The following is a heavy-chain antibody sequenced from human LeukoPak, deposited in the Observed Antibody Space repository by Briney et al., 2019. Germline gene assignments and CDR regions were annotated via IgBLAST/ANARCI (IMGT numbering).Heavy chain of an antibody. J-gene: IGHJ4*02. CDR2: ISASGSVQ. CDR1: GFRFDDYY. D-gene: IGHD2-21*02. V-gene: IGHV3-11*04. CDR3: LVANCGGNCSH. Sequence: GGSLRLSCTASGFRFDDYYMGWIRQAPGKGLDYISYISASGSVQYYTDSVKGRFTISRDNAKNTLFLQMYSLRAEDTAVYFCLVANCGGNCSHWGQGTLVTVS.